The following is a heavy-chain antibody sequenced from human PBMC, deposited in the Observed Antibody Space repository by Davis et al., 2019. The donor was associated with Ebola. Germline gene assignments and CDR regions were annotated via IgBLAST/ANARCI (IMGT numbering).Heavy chain of an antibody. J-gene: IGHJ6*02. CDR1: GFTFSSYA. CDR2: ISSNGGST. CDR3: ARDDLRIAAAGDWDLRYYYGMDV. D-gene: IGHD6-13*01. V-gene: IGHV3-64*01. Sequence: GGSLRLSCAASGFTFSSYAMHWVRQAPGKGLEYVSAISSNGGSTYYANSVKGRFTISRDNAKNSLYLQMNSLRAEDTAVYYCARDDLRIAAAGDWDLRYYYGMDVWGQGTTVTVSS.